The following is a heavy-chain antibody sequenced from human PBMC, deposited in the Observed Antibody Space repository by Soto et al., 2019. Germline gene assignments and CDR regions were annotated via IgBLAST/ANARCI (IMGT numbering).Heavy chain of an antibody. CDR3: ARWHYCLVS. V-gene: IGHV4-59*01. CDR1: GGSISNYY. D-gene: IGHD1-7*01. CDR2: IYYSGST. J-gene: IGHJ4*02. Sequence: SETLSLTCTVSGGSISNYYWSWIRQPPGKGLEWIGYIYYSGSTNYNPSLKSRVTISVDTSKNQFSLKLSSVTAADTAVYYCARWHYCLVSWGQGTLVTVSS.